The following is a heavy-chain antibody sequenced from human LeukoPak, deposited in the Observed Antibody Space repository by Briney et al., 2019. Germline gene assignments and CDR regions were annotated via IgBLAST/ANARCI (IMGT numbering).Heavy chain of an antibody. CDR1: GFTFSSYS. V-gene: IGHV3-21*01. D-gene: IGHD3-16*02. J-gene: IGHJ4*02. CDR2: ISSSSSYI. Sequence: GGSLRLSCAASGFTFSSYSMDWVRQAPGKGLEWVSSISSSSSYIYYADSVKGRFTISRDDAKNSLYLQMNSLRAEDTAVYYCARDQYEDYVWGSYRPFDYWGQGTLVTVSS. CDR3: ARDQYEDYVWGSYRPFDY.